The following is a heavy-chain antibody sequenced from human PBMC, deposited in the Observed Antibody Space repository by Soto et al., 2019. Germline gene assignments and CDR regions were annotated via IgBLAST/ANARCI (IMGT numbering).Heavy chain of an antibody. CDR1: GGTFSSYA. CDR2: IIPIFGTA. J-gene: IGHJ6*02. V-gene: IGHV1-69*13. D-gene: IGHD3-3*01. Sequence: SVKVSCKASGGTFSSYAISWVRQAPGQGLEWMGGIIPIFGTANYAQKFQGRVTITADESTSTAYMELSSLRSEDTAVYYCARATDKLITIYYGMDVWGQGTTVTVSS. CDR3: ARATDKLITIYYGMDV.